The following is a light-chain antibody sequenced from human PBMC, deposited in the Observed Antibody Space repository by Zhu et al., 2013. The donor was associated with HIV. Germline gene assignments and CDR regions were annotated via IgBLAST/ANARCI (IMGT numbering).Light chain of an antibody. CDR2: WAS. V-gene: IGKV4-1*01. Sequence: DIVLTQSPDSLVVSLGERATIYCESSRSLLHTSTKRDYVAWYQQRPGQPPKLLIYWASLRRSGVPDRFSGSGSGRNFTLTINNLQAEDVAVYYCQQYYSTLYTFGQGTKLEMK. CDR1: RSLLHTSTKRDY. CDR3: QQYYSTLYT. J-gene: IGKJ2*01.